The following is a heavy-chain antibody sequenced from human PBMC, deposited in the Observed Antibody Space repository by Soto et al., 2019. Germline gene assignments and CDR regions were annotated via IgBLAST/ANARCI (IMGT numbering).Heavy chain of an antibody. D-gene: IGHD5-12*01. CDR2: ISARGGSS. CDR1: GFSFNSYA. J-gene: IGHJ5*02. CDR3: AKGSIAYSASVDR. V-gene: IGHV3-23*01. Sequence: EVQLLESGGGLVQPGGSLRLAGAACGFSFNSYAMVWVRKAPGKGLEWVSVISARGGSSYFADSVKGRFTISRDNSKNVLSLEMNNLRAEDTATYFCAKGSIAYSASVDRWGQGTLVLVS.